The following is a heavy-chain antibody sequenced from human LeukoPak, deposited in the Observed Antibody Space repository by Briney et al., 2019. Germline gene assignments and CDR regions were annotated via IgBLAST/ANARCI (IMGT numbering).Heavy chain of an antibody. CDR2: ISYDGSNK. V-gene: IGHV3-30*04. Sequence: GGSLRLSCAASGVTFSSYAMHWVRQAPGKGLEWVAVISYDGSNKYYADSVKGRFTISRDNAKNSLYLQMNSLRAEDTAVYYCARDKFSNWFDPWGQGTLVTVSS. CDR3: ARDKFSNWFDP. J-gene: IGHJ5*02. CDR1: GVTFSSYA.